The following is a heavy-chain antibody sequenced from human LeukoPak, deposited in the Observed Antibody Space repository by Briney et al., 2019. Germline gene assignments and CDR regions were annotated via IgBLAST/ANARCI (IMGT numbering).Heavy chain of an antibody. V-gene: IGHV4-30-2*01. CDR3: AGDYGSGSYRFDY. J-gene: IGHJ4*02. CDR1: GDSISSGDYS. D-gene: IGHD3-10*01. CDR2: IYQSGST. Sequence: SETLSLTCAVSGDSISSGDYSWSWIRQPPGKGLEWIGYIYQSGSTYYNPSLKSRVTISVDRSKNQFSLKLSSVTAADTAVYYCAGDYGSGSYRFDYRGQGTLVTVSS.